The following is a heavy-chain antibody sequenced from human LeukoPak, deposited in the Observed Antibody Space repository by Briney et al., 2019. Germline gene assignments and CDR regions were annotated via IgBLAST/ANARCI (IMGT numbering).Heavy chain of an antibody. D-gene: IGHD5-24*01. CDR3: ARLGGDGYTENWFDP. Sequence: PSETLSLTCTVSGGSISSSSYYWGWIRQPPGKELEWIGSIYYSGSTYYNPSLKSRVTISVDTSKNQFSLKLSSVTAADTAVYYCARLGGDGYTENWFDPWGQGTLVTVSS. V-gene: IGHV4-39*01. J-gene: IGHJ5*02. CDR1: GGSISSSSYY. CDR2: IYYSGST.